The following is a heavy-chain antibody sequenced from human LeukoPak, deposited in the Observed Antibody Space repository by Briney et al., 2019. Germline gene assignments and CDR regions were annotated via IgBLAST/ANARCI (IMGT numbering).Heavy chain of an antibody. Sequence: GGSPRLSCAASGFSFSSYSVNWVRQAPGKGLEWVAYIGSGTGAIYYADSVKGRFTISRDNAKNSLCLQMNSLRDDDTAVYYCARGVVRLDFWGQGTLVTVSS. J-gene: IGHJ4*02. D-gene: IGHD2-21*01. V-gene: IGHV3-48*02. CDR3: ARGVVRLDF. CDR1: GFSFSSYS. CDR2: IGSGTGAI.